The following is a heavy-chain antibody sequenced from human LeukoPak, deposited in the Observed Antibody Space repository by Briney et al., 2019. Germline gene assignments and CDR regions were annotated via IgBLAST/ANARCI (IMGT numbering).Heavy chain of an antibody. CDR2: IYHSGST. J-gene: IGHJ4*02. CDR1: GGSISSGGYY. V-gene: IGHV4-30-2*01. CDR3: ARRPSGSGWIDY. Sequence: PSETLSLTCTVSGGSISSGGYYWSCIRQPPGKGLECIGYIYHSGSTYYNPSLKSRVTISVDKSKNQFSLKLNSMTAADTAVYYCARRPSGSGWIDYWGQVTLVTVAS. D-gene: IGHD6-19*01.